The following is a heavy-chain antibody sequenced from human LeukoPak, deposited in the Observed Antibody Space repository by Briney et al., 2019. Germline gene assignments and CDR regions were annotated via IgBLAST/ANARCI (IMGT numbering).Heavy chain of an antibody. V-gene: IGHV3-21*04. Sequence: GGSLRLSCAASGFTFSSYSMNWVRQAPGKGLEWVSSISSSSSYIYYADSVKGRFTISRDNAKNSLYLQMNSLRPEDTAIYYCAKLFEYGTCNNFCHYWGQGTLVTVSS. D-gene: IGHD2/OR15-2a*01. CDR2: ISSSSSYI. CDR1: GFTFSSYS. J-gene: IGHJ4*02. CDR3: AKLFEYGTCNNFCHY.